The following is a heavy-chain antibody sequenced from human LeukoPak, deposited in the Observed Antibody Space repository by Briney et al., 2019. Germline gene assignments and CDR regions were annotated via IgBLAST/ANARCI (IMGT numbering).Heavy chain of an antibody. Sequence: SETLSLTCTVSGGSVSSGSCYWSWIRQPPGKGLEWIGYIYYSGSTNYNPSLKSRVTISVDTSKNQFSLKLSSVTAADTAVYYCARGVSSGYYYEENYFDYWGQGTLVTVAS. J-gene: IGHJ4*02. D-gene: IGHD3-22*01. V-gene: IGHV4-61*01. CDR3: ARGVSSGYYYEENYFDY. CDR2: IYYSGST. CDR1: GGSVSSGSCY.